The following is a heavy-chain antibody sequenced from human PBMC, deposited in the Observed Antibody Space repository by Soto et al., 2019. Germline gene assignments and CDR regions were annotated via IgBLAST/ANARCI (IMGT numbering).Heavy chain of an antibody. J-gene: IGHJ3*02. V-gene: IGHV3-23*01. CDR3: AKGRDSSGFDAFDS. CDR2: VGVSGCGT. Sequence: GGSLRRSCAASAFTFSVYALTWVRQAPGRGLEWVSSVGVSGCGTYYADSGKGRFTLSRDNSRNKLSLQMNTLRAEDTALYYWAKGRDSSGFDAFDSGGQGTRVTVAS. D-gene: IGHD6-19*01. CDR1: AFTFSVYA.